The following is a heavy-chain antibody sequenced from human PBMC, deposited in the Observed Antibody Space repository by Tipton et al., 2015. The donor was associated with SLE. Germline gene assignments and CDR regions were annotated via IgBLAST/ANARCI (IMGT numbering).Heavy chain of an antibody. J-gene: IGHJ4*02. D-gene: IGHD6-13*01. CDR3: ARELEGVGSQQLVN. Sequence: TLSLTCTVSGGSISSGSYPWSRIRQPPGKGLEWIGTIYYSGSTYYNPSLKSRVTISVDTSKNQFSLKLSSVTAADTAVYYCARELEGVGSQQLVNWGQGTLVTVSS. V-gene: IGHV4-39*07. CDR1: GGSISSGSYP. CDR2: IYYSGST.